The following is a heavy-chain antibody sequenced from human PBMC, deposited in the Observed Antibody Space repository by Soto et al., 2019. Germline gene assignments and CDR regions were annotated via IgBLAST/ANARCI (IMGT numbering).Heavy chain of an antibody. CDR1: GFTFSSYA. J-gene: IGHJ4*02. CDR2: IYSAGSA. Sequence: GGSLRLSCAASGFTFSSYAMSWVRQAPGKGLEWVSVIYSAGSADFADSVKGRFTISRDNSKNTLYLQMSSLRAEDTAVYYCARVYSSSYHYFDYWGQGTLVTVSS. D-gene: IGHD6-13*01. CDR3: ARVYSSSYHYFDY. V-gene: IGHV3-66*01.